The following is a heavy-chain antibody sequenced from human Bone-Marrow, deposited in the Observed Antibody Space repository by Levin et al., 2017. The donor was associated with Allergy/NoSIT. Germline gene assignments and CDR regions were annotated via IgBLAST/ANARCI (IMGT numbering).Heavy chain of an antibody. CDR2: ISSGGGSI. CDR1: GFTFSSYE. Sequence: QPGGSLRLSCAASGFTFSSYEMNWVRQTPGKGLEWLSYISSGGGSIFYADSVQGRFTISRDNAKNSLYLQLNSLRAEDTAVYYCARIYCSGGSCQGFFDIWGQGTMVTVSS. CDR3: ARIYCSGGSCQGFFDI. D-gene: IGHD2-15*01. J-gene: IGHJ3*02. V-gene: IGHV3-48*03.